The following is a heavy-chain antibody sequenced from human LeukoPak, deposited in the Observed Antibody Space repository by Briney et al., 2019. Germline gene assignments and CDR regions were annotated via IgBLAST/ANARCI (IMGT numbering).Heavy chain of an antibody. Sequence: ASVKVSCKASGGTFSSCAISWVRQAPGQGLEWMGWISADNGNTNYAQKFQGRVTMTTDTSTSTAYMELRSLRSDDTAVYYCARDLGQSWSHFDYWGQGTLLTVSS. D-gene: IGHD2-8*01. J-gene: IGHJ4*02. CDR2: ISADNGNT. CDR3: ARDLGQSWSHFDY. CDR1: GGTFSSCA. V-gene: IGHV1-18*01.